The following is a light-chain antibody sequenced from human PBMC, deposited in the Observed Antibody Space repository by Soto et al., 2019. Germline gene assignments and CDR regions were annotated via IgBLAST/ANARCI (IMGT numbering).Light chain of an antibody. CDR3: QQYGTSPT. CDR1: QSVRTNY. V-gene: IGKV3-20*01. J-gene: IGKJ1*01. CDR2: GAS. Sequence: EIVLTQSPGTLSLSPGDRATLSCRASQSVRTNYLARYQQRPGQAPRLLIYGASNRASGIPDRFSGSGSGTDFTITSRRLEHEDFALYYCQQYGTSPTFGQGTKVEIK.